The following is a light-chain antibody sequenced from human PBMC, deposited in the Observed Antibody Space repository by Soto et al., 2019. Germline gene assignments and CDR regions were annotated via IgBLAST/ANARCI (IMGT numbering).Light chain of an antibody. CDR1: KTIGNY. Sequence: DIPMTQSPSSLSASVGDKVNITCRASKTIGNYLNWYRQRPGKASKVLIYAASNLETGVPSRFSGSGSGTDFTLTISSLQPEDFATYCCQHIYSPSHTFGQGTRLV. CDR3: QHIYSPSHT. CDR2: AAS. J-gene: IGKJ5*01. V-gene: IGKV1-39*01.